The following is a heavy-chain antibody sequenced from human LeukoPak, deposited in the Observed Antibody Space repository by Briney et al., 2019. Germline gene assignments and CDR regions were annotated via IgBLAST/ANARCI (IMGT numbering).Heavy chain of an antibody. Sequence: ASVKVSCKASGGTFSNYAISWVRQAPGQGLEWMGGIIPIFGTANYAQKFQGRVTITADKSTSTAYMELSSLRSEDTAVYYCAREVAAAGPFGYWGQGTLVTVSS. J-gene: IGHJ4*02. CDR1: GGTFSNYA. CDR3: AREVAAAGPFGY. D-gene: IGHD6-13*01. CDR2: IIPIFGTA. V-gene: IGHV1-69*06.